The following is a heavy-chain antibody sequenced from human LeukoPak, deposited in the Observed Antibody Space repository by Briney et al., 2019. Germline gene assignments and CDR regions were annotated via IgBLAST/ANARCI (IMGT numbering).Heavy chain of an antibody. CDR2: IYHSGST. Sequence: PSETLSLTCTVSGGSISSGGYYWSWIRQPPGKGLEWIGYIYHSGSTYYNPSLKSRVTISVDRSKNQFSLKLSTVTAADTAVYYCARGYCSSTSCYANGGMDVWGQGTTVTVSS. CDR1: GGSISSGGYY. CDR3: ARGYCSSTSCYANGGMDV. D-gene: IGHD2-2*01. J-gene: IGHJ6*02. V-gene: IGHV4-30-2*01.